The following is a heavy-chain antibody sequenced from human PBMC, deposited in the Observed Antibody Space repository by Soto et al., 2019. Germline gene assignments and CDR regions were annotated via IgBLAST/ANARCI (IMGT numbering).Heavy chain of an antibody. CDR2: INTGNGNT. Sequence: QVQLVQSGAEVKKPGASVKVSCKASGYTFTRYAMHWVRQAPGQGLEWMGWINTGNGNTHYSQKFQGRVTFTRDASATTADMERSSLTSEDTAVYYCARNVDYFDPWGQGTLVTVSS. V-gene: IGHV1-3*04. J-gene: IGHJ5*02. D-gene: IGHD4-17*01. CDR3: ARNVDYFDP. CDR1: GYTFTRYA.